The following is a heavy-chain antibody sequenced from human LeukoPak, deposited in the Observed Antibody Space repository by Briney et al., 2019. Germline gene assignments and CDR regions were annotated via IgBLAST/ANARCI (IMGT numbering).Heavy chain of an antibody. V-gene: IGHV4-61*05. CDR3: ASVEGGYGARRRDNYYYYMDV. CDR2: IYYSGST. D-gene: IGHD5-18*01. Sequence: PSETLSLTCTVSGGSISSSSYYWGWIRQPPGKGLEWIGYIYYSGSTNYKPSLKSRVTISVATSKNQFSLRLSSVTASDTAVYYGASVEGGYGARRRDNYYYYMDVWGKGTTVTISS. J-gene: IGHJ6*03. CDR1: GGSISSSSYY.